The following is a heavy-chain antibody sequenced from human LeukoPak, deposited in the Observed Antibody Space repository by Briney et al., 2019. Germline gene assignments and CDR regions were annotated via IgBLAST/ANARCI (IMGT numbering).Heavy chain of an antibody. D-gene: IGHD4/OR15-4a*01. CDR2: IYGADTI. J-gene: IGHJ4*02. V-gene: IGHV3-66*01. Sequence: GGSLRLSCAASGFTVSSSYMSWVRQVPGKGLEWVSCIYGADTIYYADFVKDRLTLSRDNNRNILYLQMNTLRAEDTAVYYCARGARGAYFDFWGQGTPVTVSS. CDR3: ARGARGAYFDF. CDR1: GFTVSSSY.